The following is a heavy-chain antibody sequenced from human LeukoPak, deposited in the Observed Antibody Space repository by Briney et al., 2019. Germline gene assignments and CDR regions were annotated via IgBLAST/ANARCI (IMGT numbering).Heavy chain of an antibody. J-gene: IGHJ6*02. CDR2: ISYDGSNK. CDR3: ARGQYSTPSRGYYGMDV. V-gene: IGHV3-30*03. CDR1: GFTFSSYG. Sequence: GGSLRLSCAASGFTFSSYGMHWVRQAPGKGLEWVAVISYDGSNKYYADSVKGRFTISRDNSKNTLYLQMNSLRAEDTAVYYCARGQYSTPSRGYYGMDVWGQGTTVTVFS. D-gene: IGHD1-26*01.